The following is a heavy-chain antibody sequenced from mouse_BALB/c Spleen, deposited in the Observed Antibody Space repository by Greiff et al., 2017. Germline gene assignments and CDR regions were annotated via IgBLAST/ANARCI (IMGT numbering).Heavy chain of an antibody. V-gene: IGHV1S81*02. CDR2: INPSNGRT. J-gene: IGHJ4*01. D-gene: IGHD1-1*01. CDR1: GYTFTSYW. Sequence: QVQLQQPGAELVKPGASVKLSCKASGYTFTSYWMHWVKQRPGQGLEWIGEINPSNGRTNYNEKFKSKATLTVDKSSSTAYMQLSSLTSEDSAVYYCARRGSTTVVSAMDYWGQGTSVTVSS. CDR3: ARRGSTTVVSAMDY.